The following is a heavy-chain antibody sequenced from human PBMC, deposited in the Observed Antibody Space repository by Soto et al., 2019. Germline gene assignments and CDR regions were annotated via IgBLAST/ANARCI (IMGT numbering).Heavy chain of an antibody. CDR1: GGTFSSYA. Sequence: ASVKVSCKASGGTFSSYAISWVRQAPGQGLEWLGGIIPLFGTTNYAQDFQGRVTITADESTTTAYMELSSLRSDDTAVYYCAGDSSGYFDGSYWGQGTPVTVSS. J-gene: IGHJ4*02. CDR2: IIPLFGTT. CDR3: AGDSSGYFDGSY. V-gene: IGHV1-69*13. D-gene: IGHD3-22*01.